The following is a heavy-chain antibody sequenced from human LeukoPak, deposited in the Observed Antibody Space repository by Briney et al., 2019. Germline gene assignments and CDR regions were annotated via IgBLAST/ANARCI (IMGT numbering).Heavy chain of an antibody. CDR2: IYYSGST. J-gene: IGHJ4*02. V-gene: IGHV4-59*01. CDR1: GGSISSYY. CDR3: ARMYSSSVFGFDY. D-gene: IGHD6-6*01. Sequence: SETLSLTCTVSGGSISSYYWSWIRQPPGKGLEWIGYIYYSGSTNYNPSLKSRVTISVDTSKNQFSLKLSSVTAADKAVYYCARMYSSSVFGFDYWGQGTLVTVSS.